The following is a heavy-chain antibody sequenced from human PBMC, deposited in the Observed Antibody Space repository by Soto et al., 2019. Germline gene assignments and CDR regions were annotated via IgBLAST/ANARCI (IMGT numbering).Heavy chain of an antibody. CDR2: ISGSGDYP. D-gene: IGHD3-22*01. CDR3: AKRIPSMIVVVITSSPGDFGL. V-gene: IGHV3-23*01. CDR1: GFTFSTYA. J-gene: IGHJ2*01. Sequence: EVQLLESGGGLVQPGGSLRLSCAASGFTFSTYAMSWVRQAPGKGVEWVSAISGSGDYPYSADSVKGRFTISRDNSKNALYLQMNSLRHDDTAVYYFAKRIPSMIVVVITSSPGDFGLWGRGTLVTVSS.